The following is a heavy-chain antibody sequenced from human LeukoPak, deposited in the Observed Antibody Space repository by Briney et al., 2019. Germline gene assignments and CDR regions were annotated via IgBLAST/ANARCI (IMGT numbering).Heavy chain of an antibody. D-gene: IGHD3-22*01. CDR1: GFTFKKYA. J-gene: IGHJ4*02. CDR2: INSNGGRT. V-gene: IGHV3-64D*09. Sequence: GSLSLSFSASGFTFKKYAMHWVRPAPGKGLEYVSAINSNGGRTYYADSVKGRFTISRDNSQNTLYLQMSSLRVDDTAVYYCVKDLYYDNSGYYSGAFDYWGQGTLVTVSS. CDR3: VKDLYYDNSGYYSGAFDY.